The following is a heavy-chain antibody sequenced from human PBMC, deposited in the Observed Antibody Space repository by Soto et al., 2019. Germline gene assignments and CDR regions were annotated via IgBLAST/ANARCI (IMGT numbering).Heavy chain of an antibody. D-gene: IGHD3-10*01. CDR3: ARARSGSYRYPQYYYYGMDV. J-gene: IGHJ6*02. CDR2: IYYSGST. Sequence: PSETLSLTCTVSGGSISSSSYYWGWIRQPPGKGLEWIGSIYYSGSTNYNPSLKSRVTISVDTSKNQFSLKLSSVTAADTAVYYCARARSGSYRYPQYYYYGMDVWGQGTTVTVSS. V-gene: IGHV4-39*07. CDR1: GGSISSSSYY.